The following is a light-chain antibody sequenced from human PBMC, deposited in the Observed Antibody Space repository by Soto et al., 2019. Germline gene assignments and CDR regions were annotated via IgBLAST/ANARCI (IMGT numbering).Light chain of an antibody. J-gene: IGLJ1*01. V-gene: IGLV2-14*01. CDR1: SSDVGGYNF. Sequence: QSVLTQPASVSGSPGQSITISCTGTSSDVGGYNFVSWFQQHPGKAPKLMIYQVSNRPSGVSDRFSGSKSGDTAPLSISGLQAEDEADYYCSSYTSSATLVFGTGTKVT. CDR3: SSYTSSATLV. CDR2: QVS.